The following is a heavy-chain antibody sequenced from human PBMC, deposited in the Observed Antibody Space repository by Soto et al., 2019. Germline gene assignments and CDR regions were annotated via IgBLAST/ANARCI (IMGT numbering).Heavy chain of an antibody. CDR3: AHTWGLPFDY. V-gene: IGHV2-5*01. CDR2: IYWNDDT. D-gene: IGHD3-16*01. J-gene: IGHJ4*02. Sequence: QITLKESGPTLVEPTQTLTLTCTYSGFSLRTTGVGVGWIRQPPGKALEWLGIIYWNDDTRYSPSLKNRFTLTRDISESQVVLTMTNMDPVDTATYYCAHTWGLPFDYWGQGTLVIVSS. CDR1: GFSLRTTGVG.